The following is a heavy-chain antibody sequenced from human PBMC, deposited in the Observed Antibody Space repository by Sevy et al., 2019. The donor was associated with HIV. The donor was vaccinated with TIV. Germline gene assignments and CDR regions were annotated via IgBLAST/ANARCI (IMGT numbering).Heavy chain of an antibody. CDR2: IWYDGSNK. CDR1: GFIFSSYG. CDR3: ASSRGGSSSGPLDT. D-gene: IGHD6-13*01. J-gene: IGHJ5*02. Sequence: GGSLRLSCAASGFIFSSYGMNWVRQAPGKGLEWVAVIWYDGSNKYYADSVKGRFTISRDNSKNTLYLQMNSLTVEDMGVYYCASSRGGSSSGPLDTWGQGTLVTVSS. V-gene: IGHV3-33*01.